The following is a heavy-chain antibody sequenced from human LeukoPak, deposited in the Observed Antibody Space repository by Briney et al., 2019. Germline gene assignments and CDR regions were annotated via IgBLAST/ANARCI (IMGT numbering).Heavy chain of an antibody. V-gene: IGHV6-1*01. D-gene: IGHD1-1*01. CDR2: TYYRSKWYT. CDR1: GYSVSSNSAA. Sequence: SQTLSLTCAISGYSVSSNSAAWNWIRQSPSRGLEWLGRTYYRSKWYTYYAASVKSRIAINRDTSKNQFSLQLNSVTPEDTAVYYCARSTGPIDYWGQGTLVTVSS. J-gene: IGHJ4*02. CDR3: ARSTGPIDY.